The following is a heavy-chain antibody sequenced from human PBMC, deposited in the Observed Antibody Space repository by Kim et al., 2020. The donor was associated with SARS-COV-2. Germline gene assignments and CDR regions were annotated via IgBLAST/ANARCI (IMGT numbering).Heavy chain of an antibody. Sequence: SVKVSCKASGGTFSSYAISWVRQAPGQGLEWMGGIIPIFGTANYAQKFQGRVTITADESTSTAYMELSSLRSEDTAVYYCARDLEGITIFGVATLPYYYYGMDVWGQGTTVTVSS. CDR1: GGTFSSYA. CDR2: IIPIFGTA. D-gene: IGHD3-3*01. V-gene: IGHV1-69*13. CDR3: ARDLEGITIFGVATLPYYYYGMDV. J-gene: IGHJ6*02.